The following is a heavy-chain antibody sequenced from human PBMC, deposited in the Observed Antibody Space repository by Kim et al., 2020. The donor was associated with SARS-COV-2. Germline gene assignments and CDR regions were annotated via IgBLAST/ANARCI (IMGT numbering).Heavy chain of an antibody. J-gene: IGHJ4*02. CDR3: AREGLGYCSGGSCYQSH. Sequence: SETLSLTCAVYGGSFSGYYWSWIRQPPGKGLEWIGEINHSGSTNYNPSLKSRVTISVDTSKNQFSLKLSSVTAADTAVYYCAREGLGYCSGGSCYQSHWGQGTLVTVSS. CDR2: INHSGST. D-gene: IGHD2-15*01. V-gene: IGHV4-34*01. CDR1: GGSFSGYY.